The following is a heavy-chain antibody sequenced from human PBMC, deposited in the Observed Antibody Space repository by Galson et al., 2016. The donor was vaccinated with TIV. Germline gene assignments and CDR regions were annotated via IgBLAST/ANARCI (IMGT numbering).Heavy chain of an antibody. CDR2: IYSAGNT. CDR1: GFTVSGTS. CDR3: ASGSGVVRGYGLDV. V-gene: IGHV3-53*01. J-gene: IGHJ6*02. Sequence: SLRLSCAGSGFTVSGTSMSWVRQAPGKGLEWVSLIYSAGNTFYAESVKGRFTLFRDNSKNTVYLQISSMRVEDTAAYYCASGSGVVRGYGLDVWGQGTMVTVAS. D-gene: IGHD3-10*01.